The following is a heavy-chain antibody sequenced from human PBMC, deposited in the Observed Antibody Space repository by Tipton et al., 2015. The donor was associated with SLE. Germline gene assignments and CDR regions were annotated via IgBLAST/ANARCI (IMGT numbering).Heavy chain of an antibody. D-gene: IGHD5-12*01. CDR2: IYTSGIT. CDR1: GGPISSGSSY. V-gene: IGHV4-61*02. CDR3: ARVMDLDYYGMDV. Sequence: TLSLTCTVSGGPISSGSSYWSWIRQPAGKGLEWIGRIYTSGITNYNPSLKSRVTMSVDTSKNQFSLKLSSVTAADTAVYYCARVMDLDYYGMDVWGQGTTVPVPS. J-gene: IGHJ6*02.